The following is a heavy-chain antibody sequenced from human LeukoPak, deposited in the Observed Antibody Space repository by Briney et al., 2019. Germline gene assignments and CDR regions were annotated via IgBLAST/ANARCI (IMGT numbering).Heavy chain of an antibody. CDR2: INPNSGGT. V-gene: IGHV1-2*02. CDR1: GYTFTGYY. Sequence: ASVKVSCKASGYTFTGYYMHWVRQAPGQGLEWMGWINPNSGGTNYAQKFQGRVTMTRDTSISTAYMELSRLRSDDTAVYYCARGGVDWLLDTDAFDIWGQGTMVTVSS. J-gene: IGHJ3*02. CDR3: ARGGVDWLLDTDAFDI. D-gene: IGHD3-9*01.